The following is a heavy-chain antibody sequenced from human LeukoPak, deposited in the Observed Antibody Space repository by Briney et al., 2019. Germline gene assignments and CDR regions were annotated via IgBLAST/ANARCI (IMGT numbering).Heavy chain of an antibody. V-gene: IGHV1-2*02. CDR2: INPNSGGT. CDR3: ARERTLTSCYDY. Sequence: ASVKVSCTASGYRFTSYYMHRVRQSPGQGLEWMGWINPNSGGTSYAQKFQGRVTMTRDTSISTAYMELSRLRSDDTAVYYCARERTLTSCYDYWGQGSQVGDSS. D-gene: IGHD2-15*01. J-gene: IGHJ4*02. CDR1: GYRFTSYY.